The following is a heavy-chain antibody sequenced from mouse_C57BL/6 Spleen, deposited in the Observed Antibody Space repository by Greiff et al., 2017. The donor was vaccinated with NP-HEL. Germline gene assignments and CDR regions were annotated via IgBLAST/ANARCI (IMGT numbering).Heavy chain of an antibody. CDR2: IDPSDSET. CDR3: ARGGAYGNIDFDY. D-gene: IGHD2-1*01. CDR1: GYTFTSYW. J-gene: IGHJ2*01. V-gene: IGHV1-52*01. Sequence: QVQLQQPGAELVRPGSSVKLSCKASGYTFTSYWMHWVKQRPIQGLEWIGNIDPSDSETHYNQKFKDKATLTVDKSSSTAYMQLSSLTYEDSAVYYCARGGAYGNIDFDYWGQGTTLTDSS.